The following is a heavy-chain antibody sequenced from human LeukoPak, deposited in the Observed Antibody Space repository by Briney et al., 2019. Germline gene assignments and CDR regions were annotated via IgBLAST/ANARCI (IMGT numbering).Heavy chain of an antibody. Sequence: SVKVSCKASGGTFSSYAISWVRQAPGQGLEWMGRIIPILGIANYAQKFQGRVTITADKSTSTAYMELRSLRSDDTAVYYCARDLRRYSSGWYHGYWGQGTLVTVSS. D-gene: IGHD6-19*01. J-gene: IGHJ4*02. CDR3: ARDLRRYSSGWYHGY. CDR2: IIPILGIA. CDR1: GGTFSSYA. V-gene: IGHV1-69*04.